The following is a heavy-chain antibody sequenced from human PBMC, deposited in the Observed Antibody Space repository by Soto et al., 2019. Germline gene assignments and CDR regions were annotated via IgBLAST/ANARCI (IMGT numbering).Heavy chain of an antibody. CDR3: ARKNGVLDAFDI. CDR2: IYYSGST. CDR1: GYSISSSNW. J-gene: IGHJ3*02. D-gene: IGHD4-17*01. V-gene: IGHV4-28*01. Sequence: QVQLQESGPGLVKPSDTLSHTCAVSGYSISSSNWWGWIWQPPGKGLEWIGYIYYSGSTYYNPSLKSRVTMSVDTSKTQFALKLSSVTAVDTAVYYCARKNGVLDAFDIWGQGTMVTVSS.